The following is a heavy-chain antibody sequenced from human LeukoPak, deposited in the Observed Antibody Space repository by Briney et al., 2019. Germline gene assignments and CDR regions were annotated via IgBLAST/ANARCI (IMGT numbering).Heavy chain of an antibody. CDR3: ARDPGIARAGDY. CDR1: GFTFSSYA. D-gene: IGHD6-13*01. CDR2: IWYDGSNK. V-gene: IGHV3-33*08. J-gene: IGHJ4*02. Sequence: GGSLRLSCAASGFTFSSYAMSWVRQAPGKGLEWVAVIWYDGSNKYYADSVKGRFTISRDNSKNTLYLQMNSLRAEDTAVYYCARDPGIARAGDYWGQGTLVTVSS.